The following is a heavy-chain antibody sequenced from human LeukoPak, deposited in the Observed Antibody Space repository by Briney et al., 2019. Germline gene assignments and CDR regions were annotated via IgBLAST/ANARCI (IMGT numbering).Heavy chain of an antibody. D-gene: IGHD4-23*01. Sequence: PGGSRRLSCAASGFTFSFYSMNWVRQAPGKGLEWVSSISSDSRYIYYADSVKGRFTISRDNAKNSLYLQMNSLRAEDTAVYYCATDYAGNSLWYYYGLGVWGQGTTVTVSS. CDR1: GFTFSFYS. V-gene: IGHV3-21*01. CDR3: ATDYAGNSLWYYYGLGV. CDR2: ISSDSRYI. J-gene: IGHJ6*02.